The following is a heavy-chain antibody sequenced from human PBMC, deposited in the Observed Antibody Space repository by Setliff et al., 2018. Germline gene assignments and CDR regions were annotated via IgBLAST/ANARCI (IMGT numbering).Heavy chain of an antibody. J-gene: IGHJ4*02. D-gene: IGHD6-13*01. CDR2: IYYSGST. Sequence: SETLSLTCTVSGGSISNYYWSWIRQPPGKGLEWIGYIYYSGSTNYNPSLKSRVTMSVDTSKNQFSLKLTSVTAADTAVYYCARDRAAASSFDYWGQGTLVTVSS. CDR3: ARDRAAASSFDY. CDR1: GGSISNYY. V-gene: IGHV4-59*13.